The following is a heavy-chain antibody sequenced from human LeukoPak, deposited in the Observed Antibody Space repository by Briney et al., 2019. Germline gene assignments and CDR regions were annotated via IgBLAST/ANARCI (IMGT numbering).Heavy chain of an antibody. J-gene: IGHJ3*02. CDR2: IYYSGSR. CDR1: GGSISSTSYY. Sequence: SETLSLTCTVSGGSISSTSYYWGWIRQPPGKGLEWIGSIYYSGSRYYNPSLKSRVTISVDTSKNHFSLTLSSVTAADTAVYYCARDKGRSSGSYLDAFDIWGPGTMVTVSS. V-gene: IGHV4-39*02. CDR3: ARDKGRSSGSYLDAFDI. D-gene: IGHD1-26*01.